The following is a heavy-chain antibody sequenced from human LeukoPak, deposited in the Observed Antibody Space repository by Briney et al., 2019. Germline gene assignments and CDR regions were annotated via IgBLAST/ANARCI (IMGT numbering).Heavy chain of an antibody. D-gene: IGHD5-12*01. CDR1: GFTFSSYG. J-gene: IGHJ4*02. Sequence: PGGSLRLSCAASGFTFSSYGMSWVRQAPGKGLEWVSGISGSGDSTYYADSVKGRFTISRDNSKNTLYLQMNSLRAEDTAVYYCARGPSGYHNTGGQGTLVTVSS. CDR3: ARGPSGYHNT. V-gene: IGHV3-23*01. CDR2: ISGSGDST.